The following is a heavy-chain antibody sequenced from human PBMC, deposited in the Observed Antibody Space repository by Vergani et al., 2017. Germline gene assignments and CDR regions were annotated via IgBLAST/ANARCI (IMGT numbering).Heavy chain of an antibody. D-gene: IGHD2-15*01. CDR3: ASSIGYCTSGSCRPYYFDL. V-gene: IGHV1-46*02. CDR2: VNFVTGAA. J-gene: IGHJ4*02. CDR1: GYIFKNYY. Sequence: QVQLVQSGAAVKKPGASAKVSCTASGYIFKNYYMHWLRLAPGQGFQWMGVVNFVTGAATSPQKFEGRITMTRDTSTATFYMDLSSLKYDDTAIYYCASSIGYCTSGSCRPYYFDLWGQGTLVTVSS.